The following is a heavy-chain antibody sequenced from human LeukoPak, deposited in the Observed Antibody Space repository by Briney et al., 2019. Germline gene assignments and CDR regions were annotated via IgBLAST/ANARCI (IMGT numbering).Heavy chain of an antibody. J-gene: IGHJ4*02. Sequence: WETLSLTCSVSGDSISSSYYWGWIRQPPGKGLEWIGIIHYSGSTDYNPSLKSRVIISVDTSKNQFSLKLRFVTAADTAVYFCARHGYCSSTSCYPDYWGQGTLVTVSS. CDR3: ARHGYCSSTSCYPDY. CDR2: IHYSGST. V-gene: IGHV4-39*01. D-gene: IGHD2-2*03. CDR1: GDSISSSYY.